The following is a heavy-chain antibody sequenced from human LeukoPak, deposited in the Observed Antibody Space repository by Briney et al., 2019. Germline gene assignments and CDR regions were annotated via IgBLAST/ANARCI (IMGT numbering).Heavy chain of an antibody. CDR2: LRAGGPYGTEK. CDR3: VKETGDPGQGGFEI. D-gene: IGHD7-27*01. Sequence: GGSLRLSCAASGFNFNTFIMHWVRQAPGKGLEWVTLLRAGGPYGTEKFYADSVKGRFTISTDNSKNTLFLEMNSLRPEDTAVYYCVKETGDPGQGGFEIWGQGTTVTVS. J-gene: IGHJ3*02. V-gene: IGHV3-30*02. CDR1: GFNFNTFI.